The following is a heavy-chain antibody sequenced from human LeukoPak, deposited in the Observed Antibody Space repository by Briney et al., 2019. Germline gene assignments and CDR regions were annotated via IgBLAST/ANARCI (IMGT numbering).Heavy chain of an antibody. Sequence: GSLRLSCAASGFTFDDYTMHWVRQAPGKGLEWVSYISSSGSTIYYADSVKGRFTISRDNAKNSLYLQMNSLRAEDTAMYYCARVAAASFDYWGQGTLVTVSS. CDR2: ISSSGSTI. CDR3: ARVAAASFDY. CDR1: GFTFDDYT. V-gene: IGHV3-48*04. J-gene: IGHJ4*02. D-gene: IGHD6-13*01.